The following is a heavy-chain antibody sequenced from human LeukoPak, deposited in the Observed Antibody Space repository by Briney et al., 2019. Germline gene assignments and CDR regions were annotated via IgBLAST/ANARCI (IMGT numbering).Heavy chain of an antibody. Sequence: GRSLRLSCAASGFTFSSYGMHWVRQAPGKGLEWVAVISYDGSNKYYADSVKGRFTISRDNSQNTLYLQMNSLRAEDTAVYYCAKDNTASSPGGDYWGQGTLVTVSS. J-gene: IGHJ4*02. CDR3: AKDNTASSPGGDY. CDR1: GFTFSSYG. V-gene: IGHV3-30*18. CDR2: ISYDGSNK. D-gene: IGHD2/OR15-2a*01.